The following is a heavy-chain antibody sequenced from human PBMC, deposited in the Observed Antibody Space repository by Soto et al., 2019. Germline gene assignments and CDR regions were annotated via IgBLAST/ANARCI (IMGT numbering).Heavy chain of an antibody. CDR1: GGSISSGGYY. CDR3: ARAVSVLVAATEYFQH. CDR2: IYYSGST. Sequence: SETLSLTCTVSGGSISSGGYYWSWIRQHPGKGLEWIGYIYYSGSTYYNPSLKSRVTVSVDTSKNQFSLKLSSVTAADTAVYYCARAVSVLVAATEYFQHWGQGTLVTVSS. D-gene: IGHD2-15*01. V-gene: IGHV4-31*03. J-gene: IGHJ1*01.